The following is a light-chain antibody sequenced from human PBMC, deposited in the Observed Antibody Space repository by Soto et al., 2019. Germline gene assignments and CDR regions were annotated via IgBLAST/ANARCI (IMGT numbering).Light chain of an antibody. CDR3: QSYDSSLSHV. Sequence: QSVLAQPPSVSGAPGQRVTISCTGSSSNIGAGYDVHWYQQLPGAAPKLLVYGNSNRPSGVPDRFSGSRSGTSASLAITGLQVEDEADYYCQSYDSSLSHVFGTGTKLTVL. J-gene: IGLJ1*01. CDR1: SSNIGAGYD. CDR2: GNS. V-gene: IGLV1-40*01.